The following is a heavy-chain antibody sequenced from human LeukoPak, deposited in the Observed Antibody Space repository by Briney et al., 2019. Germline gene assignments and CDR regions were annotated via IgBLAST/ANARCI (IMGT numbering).Heavy chain of an antibody. V-gene: IGHV1-2*02. CDR3: ARGYGDDYYFDY. CDR1: GYTFTGYY. J-gene: IGHJ4*02. CDR2: INPNSGGT. Sequence: ASVKVSCKASGYTFTGYYMHWVRQAPGQGLECMGWINPNSGGTNYAQKFQGRVTMTRDTSISTAYMELSRLRSDDTAVYYCARGYGDDYYFDYWGQGTLVTVSS. D-gene: IGHD4-17*01.